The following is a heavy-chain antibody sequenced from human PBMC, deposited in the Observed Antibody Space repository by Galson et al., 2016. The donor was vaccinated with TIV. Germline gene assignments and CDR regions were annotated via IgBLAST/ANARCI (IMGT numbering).Heavy chain of an antibody. CDR1: GYSFASYW. D-gene: IGHD3-16*01. CDR2: IYPDDSDT. V-gene: IGHV5-51*03. Sequence: QSGAEVKEPGESLKISCKGPGYSFASYWIGWMRQMPGKGLEWMGVIYPDDSDTRYSPSFQGQVTISADRSIGTAYLQWNRLQATNTAMYYCARFYDYLWGNFDYWGQGTLLTVSS. J-gene: IGHJ4*02. CDR3: ARFYDYLWGNFDY.